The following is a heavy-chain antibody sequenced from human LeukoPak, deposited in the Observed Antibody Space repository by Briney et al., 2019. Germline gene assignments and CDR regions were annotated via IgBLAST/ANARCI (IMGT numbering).Heavy chain of an antibody. CDR1: GGTFSSYA. Sequence: ASVKVSCKASGGTFSSYAISWVRQAPGQGLEWMGRIIPILGIANYAQKFQGRVTITADESTSTAYMELSSLRSEDTAVYYCARVPANNWFDPWGQGTLVTVSS. CDR3: ARVPANNWFDP. D-gene: IGHD2-2*01. V-gene: IGHV1-69*04. CDR2: IIPILGIA. J-gene: IGHJ5*02.